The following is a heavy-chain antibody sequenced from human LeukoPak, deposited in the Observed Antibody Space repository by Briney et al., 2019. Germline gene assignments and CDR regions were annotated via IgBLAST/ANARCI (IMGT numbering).Heavy chain of an antibody. J-gene: IGHJ4*02. V-gene: IGHV3-23*01. D-gene: IGHD6-19*01. Sequence: GGSLRLSCAASGFTFSSYAMTWVRQAPGKGLEWVSSISDSGDSTYSADSVNGRFIISRDNSKNTLYLQMNSLRAEDTAVYYFAKEDLVAGVAIDYWGQGTLVTVSS. CDR3: AKEDLVAGVAIDY. CDR2: ISDSGDST. CDR1: GFTFSSYA.